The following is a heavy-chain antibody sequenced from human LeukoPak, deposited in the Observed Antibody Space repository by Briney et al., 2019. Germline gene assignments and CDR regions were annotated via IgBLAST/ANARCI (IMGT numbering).Heavy chain of an antibody. V-gene: IGHV3-30*04. J-gene: IGHJ4*02. D-gene: IGHD2-21*02. CDR2: ISYDGSNN. Sequence: PGGSLRLSCAASGFTISSFAMSWVRHAPGQGLEWVAVISYDGSNNYYADSEKGRFTISRDNSKNTLYLQMNSLRAEDTAVYYCAREFGDPTSFDYWGQGTLVTVSS. CDR3: AREFGDPTSFDY. CDR1: GFTISSFA.